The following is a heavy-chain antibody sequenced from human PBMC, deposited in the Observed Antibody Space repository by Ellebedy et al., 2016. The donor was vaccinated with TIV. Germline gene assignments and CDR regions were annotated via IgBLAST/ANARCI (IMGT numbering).Heavy chain of an antibody. Sequence: MPSETLSLTCTVLGGSISSYYWHWIRQSAGKGLPWIGRIYTSGSTNYNPSLKSRFTMSVDTSKNQFSLKLSSVTAADNAVYYCAKVYVDYDSSWFDPWGQGTLVTVSS. CDR3: AKVYVDYDSSWFDP. CDR2: IYTSGST. CDR1: GGSISSYY. V-gene: IGHV4-4*07. J-gene: IGHJ5*02. D-gene: IGHD4-17*01.